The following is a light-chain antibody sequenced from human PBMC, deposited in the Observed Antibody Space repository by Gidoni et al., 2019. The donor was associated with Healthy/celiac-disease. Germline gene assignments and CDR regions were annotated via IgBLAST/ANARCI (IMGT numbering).Light chain of an antibody. CDR2: RNN. V-gene: IGLV1-47*01. J-gene: IGLJ2*01. CDR3: AAWDDSLSGQGV. Sequence: QSVLTQPPSASGTPGQRVTISCSGSSSNIGSNYVYWYQQLPGTAPKLLISRNNQRPSGVPDRFSGSKSGTSASLAISGLRSEDEADYYCAAWDDSLSGQGVFGGGTKLTVL. CDR1: SSNIGSNY.